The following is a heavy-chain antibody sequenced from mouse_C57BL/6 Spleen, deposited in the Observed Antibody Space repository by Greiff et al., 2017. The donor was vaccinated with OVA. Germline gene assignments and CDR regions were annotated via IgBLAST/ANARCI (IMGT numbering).Heavy chain of an antibody. J-gene: IGHJ2*01. CDR2: IDPETGGT. CDR3: TRDNYYGSSSCDY. V-gene: IGHV1-15*01. D-gene: IGHD1-1*01. Sequence: VKLVESGAELVRPGASVTLSCKASGYTFTDYEMHWVKQTPVHGLEWIGAIDPETGGTAYNQKFKGKAILTADKSSSTAYMELRSLTSEDSAVYYCTRDNYYGSSSCDYWGQGTTLTVSS. CDR1: GYTFTDYE.